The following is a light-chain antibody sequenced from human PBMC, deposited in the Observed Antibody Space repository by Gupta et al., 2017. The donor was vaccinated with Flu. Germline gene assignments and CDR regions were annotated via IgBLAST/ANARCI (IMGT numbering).Light chain of an antibody. CDR3: SSYTSTTTFYV. V-gene: IGLV2-14*01. J-gene: IGLJ1*01. Sequence: SALTQPASVSGSPGDSITISRTGPSSDVGNSDYVSWYQQDPGKAPKLLIYDVSNRPSGVSSRFSGSKSGNTASLTISGLQAEDETEYYCSSYTSTTTFYVFGTGTKVTVL. CDR1: SSDVGNSDY. CDR2: DVS.